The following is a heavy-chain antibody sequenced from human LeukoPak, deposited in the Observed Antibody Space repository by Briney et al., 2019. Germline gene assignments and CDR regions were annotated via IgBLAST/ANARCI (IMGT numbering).Heavy chain of an antibody. J-gene: IGHJ3*02. V-gene: IGHV6-1*01. CDR3: AGGTGASDAFNI. CDR2: TNYKSKWYN. CDR1: GDNVSNNIAA. Sequence: SQTLSLTCAICGDNVSNNIAAWSWIRQSPSRGLEWLGRTNYKSKWYNDYAVSVKSRITINPDTSKNQFSLQLISVTPEDTAVYYCAGGTGASDAFNIWGQGTMVTVSS. D-gene: IGHD3/OR15-3a*01.